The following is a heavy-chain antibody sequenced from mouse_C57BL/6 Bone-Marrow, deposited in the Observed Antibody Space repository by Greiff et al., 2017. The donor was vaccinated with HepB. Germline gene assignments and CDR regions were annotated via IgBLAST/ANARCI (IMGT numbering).Heavy chain of an antibody. V-gene: IGHV5-2*01. CDR3: ARHGNWFRGWYFDV. CDR2: INSDGGST. J-gene: IGHJ1*03. Sequence: EVKLMESGGGLVQPGESLKLSCESNEYEFPSHDMSWVRKTPEKRLELVAAINSDGGSTYYPDTMERRFIISRDNTKKTLYLQMSSLRSEDTALYYCARHGNWFRGWYFDVWGTGTTVTVSS. D-gene: IGHD2-2*01. CDR1: EYEFPSHD.